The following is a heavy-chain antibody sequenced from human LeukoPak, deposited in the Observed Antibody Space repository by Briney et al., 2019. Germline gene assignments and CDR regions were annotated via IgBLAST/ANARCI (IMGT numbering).Heavy chain of an antibody. CDR1: GGSISSYY. CDR2: IYYSGST. Sequence: KSSQTLSLTCTASGGSISSYYWSWIRQPPGKGLEWIGYIYYSGSTNYNPSLKSRVTISVDTSKNQFSLKLSSVTAADTAVYYCARAAREMATTPDFDYWGQGTLVTVSS. D-gene: IGHD5-24*01. CDR3: ARAAREMATTPDFDY. V-gene: IGHV4-59*01. J-gene: IGHJ4*02.